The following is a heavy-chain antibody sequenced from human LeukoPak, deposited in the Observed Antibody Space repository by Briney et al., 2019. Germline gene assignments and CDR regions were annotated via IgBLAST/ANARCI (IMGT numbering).Heavy chain of an antibody. D-gene: IGHD3-3*01. CDR1: GGSVSSGDYY. V-gene: IGHV4-30-4*01. CDR2: IYYSGTT. Sequence: PSQTLSLTCTVSGGSVSSGDYYWSWIRQPPGKGLEWIGYIYYSGTTYYNPSLKSRLTVSLDTSKNQFSLKLSSVTAADTAVYYCARVDGFWNSFDPWGQGTLVIASS. CDR3: ARVDGFWNSFDP. J-gene: IGHJ5*02.